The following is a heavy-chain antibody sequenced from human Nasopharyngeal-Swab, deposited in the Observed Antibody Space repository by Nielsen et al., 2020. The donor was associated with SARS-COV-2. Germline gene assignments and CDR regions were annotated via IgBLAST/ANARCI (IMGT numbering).Heavy chain of an antibody. Sequence: WIRQSPGKGLEWIGDINHSGSTNYNPSLKSRVTISVDTSKNQFSLKLSSVTAADTAVYYCARGQGPRHYYDSSGYYYDVLGRGYYFDYWGQGTLVTVSS. J-gene: IGHJ4*02. D-gene: IGHD3-22*01. CDR3: ARGQGPRHYYDSSGYYYDVLGRGYYFDY. V-gene: IGHV4-34*01. CDR2: INHSGST.